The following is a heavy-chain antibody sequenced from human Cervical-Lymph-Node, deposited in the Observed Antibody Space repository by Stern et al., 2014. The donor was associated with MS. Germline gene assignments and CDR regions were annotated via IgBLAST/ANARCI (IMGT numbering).Heavy chain of an antibody. CDR3: ARSDRLWGSFDY. V-gene: IGHV4-31*03. D-gene: IGHD3-16*01. CDR2: ISYIGST. J-gene: IGHJ4*02. CDR1: GASISTVGYY. Sequence: QVPLQESGPGLVKPSQTLSLTCTVSGASISTVGYYWSWIRQHPGKGLEWIAYISYIGSTYYNPSVKSRVSISADTSKNQFSLNLTSVTAADTALYYCARSDRLWGSFDYWGQGTLVAVSS.